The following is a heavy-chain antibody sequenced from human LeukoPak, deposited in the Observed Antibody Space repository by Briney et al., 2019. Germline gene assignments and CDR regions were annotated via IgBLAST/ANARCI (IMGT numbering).Heavy chain of an antibody. CDR2: ISDSGNTI. CDR1: GFTFGLSS. Sequence: PGGSLRLSCEASGFTFGLSSMNWVRHATGQGLPWVSYISDSGNTIHYADSVKGRFTISRDNAKYSLFLQMNSLRVEDTSVFYCARDQGGYNYGRRYFDYWGRGTLVTVSS. J-gene: IGHJ4*02. V-gene: IGHV3-48*01. D-gene: IGHD5-24*01. CDR3: ARDQGGYNYGRRYFDY.